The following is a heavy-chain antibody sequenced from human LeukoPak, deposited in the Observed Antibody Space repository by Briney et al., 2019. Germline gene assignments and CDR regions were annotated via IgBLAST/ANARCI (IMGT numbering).Heavy chain of an antibody. CDR3: ARDNPYDSSGYYSMLLDY. D-gene: IGHD3-22*01. Sequence: GGSLRLSCAASGFTFSSHAMHWVRQAPGKGLEWVAVISYDGSNKYYADSVKGRFTISRDNSKNTLYLQMNSLRAEDTAVYYCARDNPYDSSGYYSMLLDYWGQGTLVTVSS. CDR1: GFTFSSHA. V-gene: IGHV3-30-3*01. J-gene: IGHJ4*02. CDR2: ISYDGSNK.